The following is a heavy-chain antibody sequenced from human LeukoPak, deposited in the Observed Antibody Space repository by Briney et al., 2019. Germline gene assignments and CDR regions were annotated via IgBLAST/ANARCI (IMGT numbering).Heavy chain of an antibody. Sequence: SETLSLTCTVSGGFISSYYWSWIRQPPGKGQEWIGYISYSGSPKYNPSLKSRVAMSVDTSRGQFSLKLNSVTAADTAVYYCAGLETSGYLGYWGQGTLVTVSS. CDR3: AGLETSGYLGY. CDR1: GGFISSYY. CDR2: ISYSGSP. J-gene: IGHJ4*02. V-gene: IGHV4-59*08. D-gene: IGHD1-1*01.